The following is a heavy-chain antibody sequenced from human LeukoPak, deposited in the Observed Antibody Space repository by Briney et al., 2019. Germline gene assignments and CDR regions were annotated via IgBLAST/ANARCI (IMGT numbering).Heavy chain of an antibody. CDR1: GFTFSSYE. J-gene: IGHJ4*02. CDR3: ARGGVVAGSVYYFDY. CDR2: ISSSGSTI. Sequence: TGGSLRLSCAASGFTFSSYEMTWVRQAPGKGLEWVSYISSSGSTIYYADSVKGRFTISRDNAKNPLYLQMNSLRAEDTAVYYCARGGVVAGSVYYFDYWGQGTLVTVSS. V-gene: IGHV3-48*03. D-gene: IGHD2-21*01.